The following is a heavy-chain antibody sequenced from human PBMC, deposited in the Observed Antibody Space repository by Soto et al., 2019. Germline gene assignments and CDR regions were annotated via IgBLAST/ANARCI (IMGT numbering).Heavy chain of an antibody. D-gene: IGHD5-12*01. V-gene: IGHV4-30-4*01. CDR3: ARYSGYEGLRFDP. J-gene: IGHJ5*02. CDR2: IYYSGST. CDR1: GGSISSGDYY. Sequence: QVQLQESGPGLVKPSQTLSLTCTVSGGSISSGDYYWSWIRQPPGKGLEWIGYIYYSGSTYYNPSLNSRGTIAVDTSQNQFSLKLSSVTAADTSVYYCARYSGYEGLRFDPWGQGTLVTVSS.